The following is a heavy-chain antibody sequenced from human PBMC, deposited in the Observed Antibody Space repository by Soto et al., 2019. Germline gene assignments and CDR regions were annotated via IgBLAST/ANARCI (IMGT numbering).Heavy chain of an antibody. CDR2: FIPVFTTA. CDR1: GGSFSTYG. J-gene: IGHJ3*02. Sequence: QVQLVQSGAEVKKPGSSVKVSCKASGGSFSTYGISWVRQAPGQGLEWMGGFIPVFTTAKYAQKFQGRVSITADESTYTAYMGLGSLRSEETAVYFWARDGVDVSRTTVRHGALDIWGQGTVVTVSS. V-gene: IGHV1-69*01. CDR3: ARDGVDVSRTTVRHGALDI. D-gene: IGHD4-17*01.